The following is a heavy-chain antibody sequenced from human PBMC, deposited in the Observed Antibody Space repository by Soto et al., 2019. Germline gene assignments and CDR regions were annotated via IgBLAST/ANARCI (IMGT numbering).Heavy chain of an antibody. Sequence: GGSLRLSCEVSGFTFSTAWMGWVRQAPGRGLEWVGRIKIKTDGGATDYAAPVKGRFTISRDDSKTMVYLEMNGLKTEDTAVYYCTTVYRYDSGNYRDFLYWGQGTLVTVSS. CDR1: GFTFSTAW. D-gene: IGHD3-10*01. V-gene: IGHV3-15*01. J-gene: IGHJ4*02. CDR3: TTVYRYDSGNYRDFLY. CDR2: IKIKTDGGAT.